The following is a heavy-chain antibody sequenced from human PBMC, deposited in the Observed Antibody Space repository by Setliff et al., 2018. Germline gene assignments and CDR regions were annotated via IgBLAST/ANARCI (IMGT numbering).Heavy chain of an antibody. CDR2: INHSGST. J-gene: IGHJ4*02. V-gene: IGHV4-34*01. CDR3: ARLATDYGDYESLNYFDY. CDR1: GGSFSGYY. Sequence: SETLSLTCAVYGGSFSGYYWSWIRQPPGKGLEWIGEINHSGSTNYNPSLKSRVTISVDTSKNQFSLKLSSVTAADTAVYYCARLATDYGDYESLNYFDYWGQGTLVTVSS. D-gene: IGHD4-17*01.